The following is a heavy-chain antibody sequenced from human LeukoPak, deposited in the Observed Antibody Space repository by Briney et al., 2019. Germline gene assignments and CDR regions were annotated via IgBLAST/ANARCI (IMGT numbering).Heavy chain of an antibody. CDR2: INPSGGST. Sequence: ASVKVSCKASGYTFAGYYMHWVRQAPGQGLEWMGIINPSGGSTSYAQKFQGRVTMTRDMSTSTVYMELSSLRSEDTAVYYCARDGDSSGYYSHAFDIWGQGTMVTVSS. J-gene: IGHJ3*02. CDR3: ARDGDSSGYYSHAFDI. CDR1: GYTFAGYY. V-gene: IGHV1-46*01. D-gene: IGHD3-22*01.